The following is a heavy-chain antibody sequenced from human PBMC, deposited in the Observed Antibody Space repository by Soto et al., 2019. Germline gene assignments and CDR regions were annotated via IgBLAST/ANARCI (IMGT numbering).Heavy chain of an antibody. Sequence: SETLSLTCTVSGGSISSSSYYWGWIRQPPGKGLEWIGSIYYSGSTYYNPSLKSRVTISVDTSKNQFSLKLSSVTAADTAVYYCARGLGYCSGGSCDGAFDIWGQGTMVTVSS. V-gene: IGHV4-39*01. CDR2: IYYSGST. J-gene: IGHJ3*02. CDR3: ARGLGYCSGGSCDGAFDI. D-gene: IGHD2-15*01. CDR1: GGSISSSSYY.